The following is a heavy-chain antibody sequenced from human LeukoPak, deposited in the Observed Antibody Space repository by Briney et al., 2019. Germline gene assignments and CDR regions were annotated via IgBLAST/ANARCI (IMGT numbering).Heavy chain of an antibody. CDR2: ISYDGSNK. CDR3: AKISGSYPASY. Sequence: GGSLRLSGAASGFTFSSYAMHWVRQAPGKGLEWVAVISYDGSNKYYADSVKGRFTISRDNSKNTLYLQMNSLRAEDTAVYYCAKISGSYPASYWGQGTLVTVSS. CDR1: GFTFSSYA. D-gene: IGHD1-26*01. V-gene: IGHV3-30*04. J-gene: IGHJ4*02.